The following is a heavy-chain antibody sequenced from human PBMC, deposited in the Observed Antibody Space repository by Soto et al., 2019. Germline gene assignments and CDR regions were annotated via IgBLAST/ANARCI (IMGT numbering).Heavy chain of an antibody. V-gene: IGHV3-15*01. CDR2: VKSKASGGSR. CDR1: GFAFSVAW. CDR3: ATGLGRAFDI. Sequence: LRLSCAASGFAFSVAWMHWVRQAPGKGLEWVGRVKSKASGGSRDYAAPVKGRFTVSRDDSRHTVYLQMSDLKTEDTAVYYCATGLGRAFDIWGQGTMVTVSS. J-gene: IGHJ3*02. D-gene: IGHD3-10*01.